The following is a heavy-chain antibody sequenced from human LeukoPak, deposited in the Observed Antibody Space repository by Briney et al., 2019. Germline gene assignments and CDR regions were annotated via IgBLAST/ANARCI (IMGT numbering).Heavy chain of an antibody. V-gene: IGHV3-49*04. CDR2: IRSKAYGGTI. J-gene: IGHJ4*02. Sequence: GGSLRLSCTASGFTFGDYAMTWVRQAPGKGLEWVGFIRSKAYGGTIEYAASVKGRFIISRDDSKGIAYLQMNSLRTEDTAVYYCSRNGLVDFDYWGQGSRVIVSP. CDR3: SRNGLVDFDY. CDR1: GFTFGDYA.